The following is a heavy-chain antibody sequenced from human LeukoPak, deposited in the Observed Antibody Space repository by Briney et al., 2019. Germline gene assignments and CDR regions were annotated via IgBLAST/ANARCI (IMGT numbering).Heavy chain of an antibody. CDR1: GFTLSPYE. CDR3: ARVVSSVDY. CDR2: ISSGGEPM. J-gene: IGHJ4*02. V-gene: IGHV3-48*03. Sequence: GGSLRLSCAASGFTLSPYEMNWVRHAPGKGLEWVSYISSGGEPMYYADSVKGRFTISRDNAKNSLYLQMKSLRVEDTAVYYCARVVSSVDYWGQGTLVTVSS. D-gene: IGHD6-19*01.